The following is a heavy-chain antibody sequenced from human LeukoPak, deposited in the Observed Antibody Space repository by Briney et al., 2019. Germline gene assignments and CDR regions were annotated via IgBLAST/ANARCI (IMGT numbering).Heavy chain of an antibody. J-gene: IGHJ4*02. D-gene: IGHD2-8*01. CDR1: GGTFSSYA. CDR2: IIPIFGTA. Sequence: SVKVSCKASGGTFSSYAISWVPQAPGQGLEWMGGIIPIFGTANYAQKFQGRVTITADESTSTAYMELSSLRSEDTAVYYCASSLVYAQSANFDYWGQGTLVTVSS. CDR3: ASSLVYAQSANFDY. V-gene: IGHV1-69*13.